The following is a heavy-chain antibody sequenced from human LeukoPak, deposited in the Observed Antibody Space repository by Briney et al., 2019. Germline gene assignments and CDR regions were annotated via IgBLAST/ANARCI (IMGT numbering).Heavy chain of an antibody. CDR1: GYSISSGYY. CDR3: ALTAVIAAAGTLTPDY. Sequence: SETLSLTCAVSGYSISSGYYWGWIRQPPGKGLEWIGRIYHSGSTYYNPSLKSRVTISVDTSKNQFSLKLSSVTAADTAVSYCALTAVIAAAGTLTPDYWGQGTLVSVSS. J-gene: IGHJ4*02. D-gene: IGHD6-13*01. V-gene: IGHV4-38-2*01. CDR2: IYHSGST.